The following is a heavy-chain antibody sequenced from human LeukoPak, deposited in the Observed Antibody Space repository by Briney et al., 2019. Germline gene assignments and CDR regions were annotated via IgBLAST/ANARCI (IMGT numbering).Heavy chain of an antibody. CDR3: ARAPPRTPDAFDI. D-gene: IGHD1-1*01. CDR2: MNPNSGNT. Sequence: GASVKVSCKASGYTFTSYDINWVRQATGQGLEWMGWMNPNSGNTGYAQKFQGRVTMTGNTSISTAYMELSSLRSEDTAVYYCARAPPRTPDAFDIWGQGTMVTVSS. J-gene: IGHJ3*02. CDR1: GYTFTSYD. V-gene: IGHV1-8*01.